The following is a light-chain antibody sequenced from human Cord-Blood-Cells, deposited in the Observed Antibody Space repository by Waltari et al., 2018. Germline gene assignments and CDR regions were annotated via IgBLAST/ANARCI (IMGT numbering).Light chain of an antibody. CDR3: SSYTSSSTHVV. Sequence: QSALTQPASVSGSPGQSITISCTGTSSDVGGYNYVSWYQQHPGKAPKLMIYEVSNRPSGVSSRFYGSKSGNTASLTISGLQAEDEADYYCSSYTSSSTHVVFGGGTKLTVL. CDR2: EVS. V-gene: IGLV2-14*01. CDR1: SSDVGGYNY. J-gene: IGLJ2*01.